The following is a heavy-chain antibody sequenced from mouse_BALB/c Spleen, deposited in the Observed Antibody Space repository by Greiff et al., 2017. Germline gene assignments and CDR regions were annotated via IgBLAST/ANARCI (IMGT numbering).Heavy chain of an antibody. V-gene: IGHV14-3*02. CDR1: GFNIKDTY. CDR2: IDPANGNT. Sequence: EVQLQESGAELVKPGASVKLSCTASGFNIKDTYMHWVKQRPEQGLEWIGRIDPANGNTKYDPKFQGKATITADTSSNTAYLQLSSLTSEDTAVYYCARKGAIYYDYDDAMDYWGQGTSVTVSS. J-gene: IGHJ4*01. CDR3: ARKGAIYYDYDDAMDY. D-gene: IGHD2-4*01.